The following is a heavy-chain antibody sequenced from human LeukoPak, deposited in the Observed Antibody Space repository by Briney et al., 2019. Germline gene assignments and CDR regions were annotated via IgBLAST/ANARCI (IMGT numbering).Heavy chain of an antibody. CDR2: TDAGGSST. D-gene: IGHD2-8*02. J-gene: IGHJ4*01. CDR1: ELNFENHW. Sequence: GGSLRLSCAASELNFENHWMHWVRQVPGKGLEWVSRTDAGGSSTSYADSVRGRFSISKDNGKSTLYLQMNSLRVEDTAVYYCARGPPTGGGAYVGDYWGHGTLVTVSS. V-gene: IGHV3-74*01. CDR3: ARGPPTGGGAYVGDY.